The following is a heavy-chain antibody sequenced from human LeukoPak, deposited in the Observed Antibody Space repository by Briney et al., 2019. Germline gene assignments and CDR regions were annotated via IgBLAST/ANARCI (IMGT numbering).Heavy chain of an antibody. J-gene: IGHJ6*02. CDR1: GNSISNYA. CDR2: IIPIFGTA. V-gene: IGHV1-69*13. D-gene: IGHD3-16*01. CDR3: TTRACHAGGCSSSFYYYYGLHF. Sequence: ASVKVSCKASGNSISNYAVSWVRQAPGQGFEWMGGIIPIFGTADYAQKFQGRVTITADQSTSTTYTALSSLKSEDTATYYCTTRACHAGGCSSSFYYYYGLHFWGQGTTVSVSS.